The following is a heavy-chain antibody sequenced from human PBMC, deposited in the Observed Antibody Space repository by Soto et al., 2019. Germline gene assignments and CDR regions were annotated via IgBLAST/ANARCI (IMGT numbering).Heavy chain of an antibody. CDR1: GFTFSNAW. V-gene: IGHV3-15*01. CDR3: TTDFMRFGELFDY. Sequence: GGSLRLSCAASGFTFSNAWMSWVRQAPGKGLEWVGRIKSKTDDGTTDYAAPVKGRFTISRDDSKNTLYLQMNSLKTEDTAVYYCTTDFMRFGELFDYWGQGTLVTVSS. CDR2: IKSKTDDGTT. J-gene: IGHJ4*02. D-gene: IGHD3-10*01.